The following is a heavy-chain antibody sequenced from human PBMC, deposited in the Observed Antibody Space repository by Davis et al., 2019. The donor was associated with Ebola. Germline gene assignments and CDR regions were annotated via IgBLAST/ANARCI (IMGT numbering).Heavy chain of an antibody. J-gene: IGHJ6*02. CDR1: GGSVSSGSYY. CDR2: INHSGST. V-gene: IGHV4-39*07. CDR3: ARVAWVGLVTFYYYGMDV. D-gene: IGHD2-21*02. Sequence: PSETLSLTCTVSGGSVSSGSYYWSWIRQPPGKGLEWIGEINHSGSTNYNPSLKSRVTISVDTSKNQFSLKLSSVTAADTAVYYCARVAWVGLVTFYYYGMDVWGQGTTVTVSS.